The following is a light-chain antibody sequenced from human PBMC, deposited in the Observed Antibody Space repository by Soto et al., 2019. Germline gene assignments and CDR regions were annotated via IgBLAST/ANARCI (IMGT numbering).Light chain of an antibody. CDR1: RSDVGGYKY. CDR3: CSYGGGRTPLG. Sequence: QSALTQPRSVSGSPGQSVAISCTGSRSDVGGYKYVSWYQQFPGKAPKLIIYDVSRRPSGVPDRFSGSKSGNTASLTISVLQAEDEGDYYCCSYGGGRTPLGFGGGTKVTVL. J-gene: IGLJ2*01. V-gene: IGLV2-11*01. CDR2: DVS.